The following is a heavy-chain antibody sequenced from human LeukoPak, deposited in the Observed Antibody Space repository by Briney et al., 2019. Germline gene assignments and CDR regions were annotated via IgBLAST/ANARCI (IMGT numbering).Heavy chain of an antibody. J-gene: IGHJ4*02. CDR1: GYTFTSYG. Sequence: ASVKVSCKASGYTFTSYGISWVRQAPGQGLEWMGWISAYNGNTNYAQKLQGRVTMTTDTSTSTAYMELRSLRSDDTAVYYCARVSDYVWGSYRYPGYYWGQGTLVTVSS. V-gene: IGHV1-18*01. D-gene: IGHD3-16*02. CDR3: ARVSDYVWGSYRYPGYY. CDR2: ISAYNGNT.